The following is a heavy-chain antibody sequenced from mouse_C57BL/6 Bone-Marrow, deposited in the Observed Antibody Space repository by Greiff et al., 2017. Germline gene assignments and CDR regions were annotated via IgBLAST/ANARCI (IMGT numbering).Heavy chain of an antibody. J-gene: IGHJ4*01. CDR1: GYTFTSYG. V-gene: IGHV1-81*01. CDR3: AGSWVYAMDY. CDR2: FYPRSGNT. Sequence: VQLQESGAELARPGASVKLSCKASGYTFTSYGISWVKQRTGQGLEWIGEFYPRSGNTYYNEKFKGKATLTADKSSSTAYMELRSLLSEDSAVYFCAGSWVYAMDYWGQGNSVTVSS. D-gene: IGHD4-1*01.